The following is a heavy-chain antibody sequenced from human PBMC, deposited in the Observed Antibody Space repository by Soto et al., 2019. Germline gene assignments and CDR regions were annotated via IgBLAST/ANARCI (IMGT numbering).Heavy chain of an antibody. D-gene: IGHD7-27*01. J-gene: IGHJ4*02. CDR1: GFTFSDYW. Sequence: GGSLRLSCAVSGFTFSDYWMNWVRQAPWEGLEWVANIKKDGVGELYVDSVKGRFTISRDNAKNSLFLKMNSLRAEDTAVYYCVREWGRLTPDYFGQGTLVTVCS. V-gene: IGHV3-7*03. CDR2: IKKDGVGE. CDR3: VREWGRLTPDY.